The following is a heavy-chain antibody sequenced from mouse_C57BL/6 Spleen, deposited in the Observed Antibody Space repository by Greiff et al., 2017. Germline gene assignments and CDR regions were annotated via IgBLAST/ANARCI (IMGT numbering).Heavy chain of an antibody. V-gene: IGHV5-4*03. CDR3: ARDYGSRNWYFDV. J-gene: IGHJ1*03. CDR2: ISDGGSYT. CDR1: GFTFSSYA. Sequence: EVMLVESGGGLVKPGGSLKLSCAASGFTFSSYAMSWVRQTPEKRLEWVATISDGGSYTYNPDNVKGRFTISRDNAKNNLYLQMSHLKSEDTAMYYCARDYGSRNWYFDVWGTGTTVTVSS. D-gene: IGHD1-1*01.